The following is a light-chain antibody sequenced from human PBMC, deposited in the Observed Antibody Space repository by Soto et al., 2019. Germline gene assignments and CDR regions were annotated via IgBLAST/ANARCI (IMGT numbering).Light chain of an antibody. Sequence: QSALTQPRSVCGSPGQSVTISCPGTSSDFGTYDFVSWDQQHPGKAPRLMIFDVSERPSGVPDRFSGSKSGNTASLTISGLGAEDEADYYCCLYAVTLYVFGTGTKGTV. J-gene: IGLJ1*01. V-gene: IGLV2-11*01. CDR1: SSDFGTYDF. CDR2: DVS. CDR3: CLYAVTLYV.